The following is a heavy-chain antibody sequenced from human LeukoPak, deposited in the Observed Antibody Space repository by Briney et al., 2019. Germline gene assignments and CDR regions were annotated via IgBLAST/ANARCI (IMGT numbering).Heavy chain of an antibody. CDR2: INPNSGGT. V-gene: IGHV1-2*02. J-gene: IGHJ4*02. CDR1: GYTFTGHY. CDR3: ARGDLTGYDLFDY. D-gene: IGHD3-9*01. Sequence: ASVKVSCKASGYTFTGHYMHWVRQAPGQGLEWMGWINPNSGGTNYAQKFQGRVTMTRDTSISTAYMELSRLRSDDTAVYYCARGDLTGYDLFDYWGQGTLVTVSS.